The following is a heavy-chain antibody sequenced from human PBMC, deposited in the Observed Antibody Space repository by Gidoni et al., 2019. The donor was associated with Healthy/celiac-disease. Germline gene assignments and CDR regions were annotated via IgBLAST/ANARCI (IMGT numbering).Heavy chain of an antibody. Sequence: QLQLVQSGAEVKKPGSSVQVSCKASGGTFSSYAFSWVRQAPGQGLEWMGGIIPIFGSTNYAQKFQGRITITADKSTSTAYMELSSLRSEDTAVYYCAGNWGNTFYYYYMDVWGKGTTVTVSS. J-gene: IGHJ6*03. V-gene: IGHV1-69*06. D-gene: IGHD7-27*01. CDR1: GGTFSSYA. CDR2: IIPIFGST. CDR3: AGNWGNTFYYYYMDV.